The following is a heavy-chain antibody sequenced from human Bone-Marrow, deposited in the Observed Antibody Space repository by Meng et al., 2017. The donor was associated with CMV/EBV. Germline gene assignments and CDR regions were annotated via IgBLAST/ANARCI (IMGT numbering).Heavy chain of an antibody. D-gene: IGHD2-2*01. CDR1: GGSFSGYY. CDR3: ARGSKRCSSTSCYHGGYYYYGMYV. Sequence: SETLSLTCAVYGGSFSGYYWSWIRQPPGKGLEWIGEINHSGRTNYNPSLKSRVTISVDTSKNQFSLKLSSVTAADTAVYYCARGSKRCSSTSCYHGGYYYYGMYVWGQGTTVTVSS. V-gene: IGHV4-34*01. J-gene: IGHJ6*02. CDR2: INHSGRT.